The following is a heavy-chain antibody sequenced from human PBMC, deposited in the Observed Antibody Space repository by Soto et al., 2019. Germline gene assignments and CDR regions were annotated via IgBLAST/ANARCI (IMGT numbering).Heavy chain of an antibody. CDR1: GFIFSSYS. Sequence: EVHLVESGGGLVQPGGSLRLSCAASGFIFSSYSMIWVRQAPGKGLEWVSYISSSSNTIYYADSMKGRLTISRDNAKNSVWLQMDRLRDEDTAVYDCARTRRMGLRSKGGFASWGQGALVTVSS. D-gene: IGHD5-12*01. CDR2: ISSSSNTI. CDR3: ARTRRMGLRSKGGFAS. J-gene: IGHJ4*02. V-gene: IGHV3-48*02.